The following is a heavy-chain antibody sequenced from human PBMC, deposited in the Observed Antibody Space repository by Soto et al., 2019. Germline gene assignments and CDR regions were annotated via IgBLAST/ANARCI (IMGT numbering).Heavy chain of an antibody. CDR2: ISSSSSYI. J-gene: IGHJ6*02. CDR3: AREFGRDYYYYGMDV. Sequence: QRLSCAASGFTFSSYSMNWVHQAPGKGLEWVSSISSSSSYIYYAASVKGRFTISRDNAKNSLYLQMNSLRAEDTAVYYCAREFGRDYYYYGMDVWGQGTTVTVS. D-gene: IGHD3-10*01. V-gene: IGHV3-21*01. CDR1: GFTFSSYS.